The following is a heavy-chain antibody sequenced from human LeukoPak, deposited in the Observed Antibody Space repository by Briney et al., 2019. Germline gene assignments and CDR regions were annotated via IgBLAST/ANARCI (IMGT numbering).Heavy chain of an antibody. D-gene: IGHD5-12*01. Sequence: GGSLRLSCAASGFTVSSNYMSWDRQAQGKGLEWVSLIYSGSSTYYADSVKGRFTISRDKSKNTLYLQMSSLRVEDTAVYYCVMGAIVATIDYWGQGTLVTVSS. CDR3: VMGAIVATIDY. CDR1: GFTVSSNY. J-gene: IGHJ4*02. V-gene: IGHV3-66*01. CDR2: IYSGSST.